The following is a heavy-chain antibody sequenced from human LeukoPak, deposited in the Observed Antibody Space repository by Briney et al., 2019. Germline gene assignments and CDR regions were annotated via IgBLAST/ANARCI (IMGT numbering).Heavy chain of an antibody. V-gene: IGHV4-38-2*02. CDR2: IYHSGST. CDR1: GYSISSGYY. Sequence: SETLSLTCTVSGYSISSGYYWGWIRQPPGKGLEWIGSIYHSGSTYYNPSLKSRVTISVDTSKNQFSLKLSSVTAADTAVYYCARSGRGDHSDAFDIWGQGTMVTVSS. CDR3: ARSGRGDHSDAFDI. J-gene: IGHJ3*02. D-gene: IGHD2-21*01.